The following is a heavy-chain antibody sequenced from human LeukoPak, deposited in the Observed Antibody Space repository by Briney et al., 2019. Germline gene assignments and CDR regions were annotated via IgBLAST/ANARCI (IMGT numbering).Heavy chain of an antibody. Sequence: PGGSLRLSCAASGFTFSSYGMSWVRQAPGKGLEWVSAISGSGGSTYYADSVKGRFTISRDNSKNTLYLQMNSLRAEDTAVYYCAKAEHIVVVTAAYFDYWGQGTLVTVSS. J-gene: IGHJ4*02. CDR2: ISGSGGST. CDR3: AKAEHIVVVTAAYFDY. V-gene: IGHV3-23*01. CDR1: GFTFSSYG. D-gene: IGHD2-21*02.